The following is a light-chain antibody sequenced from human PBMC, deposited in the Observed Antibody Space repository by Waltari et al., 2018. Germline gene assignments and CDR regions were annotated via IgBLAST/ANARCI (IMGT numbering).Light chain of an antibody. Sequence: QSVLTQPPSASGTPGQRVTISCSGSSSNIGSNYVYWYQQLPGTAPKLLIYRNNQRPSGVPDRFSGSESGTSASLAISGLRSEDEADYYCAAWDDILSGYVFGTGTKVTVL. CDR2: RNN. CDR1: SSNIGSNY. V-gene: IGLV1-47*01. CDR3: AAWDDILSGYV. J-gene: IGLJ1*01.